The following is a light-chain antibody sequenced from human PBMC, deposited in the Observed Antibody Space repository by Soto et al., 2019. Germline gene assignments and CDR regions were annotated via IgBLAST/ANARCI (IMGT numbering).Light chain of an antibody. CDR2: DVS. J-gene: IGLJ1*01. V-gene: IGLV2-14*03. CDR1: TSDIGAYNF. CDR3: RSDKTSNTYV. Sequence: QSALTQPASVSGSPGQSITMSCTGTTSDIGAYNFVSWYQQHPGKPQQLLIYDVSDRPSGVSNRFSGSKSGNTASLAISGLQAEEEAYYYCRSDKTSNTYVFGTGTKVTVL.